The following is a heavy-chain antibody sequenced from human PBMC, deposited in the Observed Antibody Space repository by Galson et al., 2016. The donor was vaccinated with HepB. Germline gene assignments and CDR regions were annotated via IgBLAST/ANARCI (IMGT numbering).Heavy chain of an antibody. Sequence: SVKVSCKASGYPFTRYYIHWVRQAPGQGLEWMGIINPSAGLTTYAQKLQGRVTLTRDTSTNTVHMELSRLSSEDRAVYYCVRGGEDGGNSEDGIDYWGQGTLVTVSS. D-gene: IGHD4-23*01. V-gene: IGHV1-46*04. J-gene: IGHJ4*02. CDR3: VRGGEDGGNSEDGIDY. CDR2: INPSAGLT. CDR1: GYPFTRYY.